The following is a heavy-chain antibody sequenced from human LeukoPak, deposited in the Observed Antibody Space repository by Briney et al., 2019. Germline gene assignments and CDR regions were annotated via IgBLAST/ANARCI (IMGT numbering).Heavy chain of an antibody. Sequence: GESLRLSCAASGFTFSSYWMHWVRQAPGKGLVWVSPIKSDGRSASYADSVKGRFTTSRDNAKNTLYLQMNSLRAEDTAVYYCARGELGYFNFWGQGTLVTVSS. J-gene: IGHJ4*02. V-gene: IGHV3-74*01. CDR3: ARGELGYFNF. CDR1: GFTFSSYW. D-gene: IGHD7-27*01. CDR2: IKSDGRSA.